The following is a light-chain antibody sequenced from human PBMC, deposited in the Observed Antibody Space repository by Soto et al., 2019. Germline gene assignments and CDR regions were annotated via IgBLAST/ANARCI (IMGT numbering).Light chain of an antibody. J-gene: IGKJ1*01. Sequence: IVMTQSPATLSVSPGERATLSCRASQSVSSNLAWYQQKPGQAPRLIIHGASSRATGIPARFSGSGSGTDFTLTISSLEPEDFAVYYCQQRNIWPPVTFGQGTKVDIK. V-gene: IGKV3D-15*01. CDR2: GAS. CDR3: QQRNIWPPVT. CDR1: QSVSSN.